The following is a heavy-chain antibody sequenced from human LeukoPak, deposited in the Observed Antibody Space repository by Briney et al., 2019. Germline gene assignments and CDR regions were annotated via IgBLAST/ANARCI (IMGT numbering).Heavy chain of an antibody. Sequence: GGSLRLSCAASGFTFSSYSMNWVRQAPGKGLEWVSYISSGSSTTYYADSVKGRFTISRDNAKNSLCLQMNSLRDEDTAEYYCARENIVVVTAIRDAFDIWGQGTMVTVSS. D-gene: IGHD2-21*02. CDR1: GFTFSSYS. CDR3: ARENIVVVTAIRDAFDI. V-gene: IGHV3-48*02. J-gene: IGHJ3*02. CDR2: ISSGSSTT.